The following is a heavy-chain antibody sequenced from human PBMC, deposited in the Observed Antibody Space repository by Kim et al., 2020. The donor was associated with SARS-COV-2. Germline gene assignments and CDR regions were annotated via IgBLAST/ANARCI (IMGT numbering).Heavy chain of an antibody. Sequence: GGSLRLSCAASGFTFDDYAMHWVRQAPGKGLEWVSGISWNSGSIGYADSVKGRFTISRDNAKNSLYLQMNSLRAEDTALYYCAKDGVVQGSAIDYWGQGTLVTVSS. J-gene: IGHJ4*02. CDR2: ISWNSGSI. D-gene: IGHD3-10*01. V-gene: IGHV3-9*01. CDR1: GFTFDDYA. CDR3: AKDGVVQGSAIDY.